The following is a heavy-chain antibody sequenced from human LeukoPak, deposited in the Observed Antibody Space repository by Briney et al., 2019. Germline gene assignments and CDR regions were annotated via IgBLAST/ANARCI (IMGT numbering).Heavy chain of an antibody. J-gene: IGHJ5*02. D-gene: IGHD5-24*01. CDR3: AKVCRDGYNRDCFDP. V-gene: IGHV3-23*01. Sequence: GGSLRLSCAASGFTFSTYAMSWVRQAPGKGLEWVSTISNTGATTYDADSGKGRFTISRDNSNNTLYLQMNSLGAEDTAVYYCAKVCRDGYNRDCFDPWGQGTLVTVSS. CDR1: GFTFSTYA. CDR2: ISNTGATT.